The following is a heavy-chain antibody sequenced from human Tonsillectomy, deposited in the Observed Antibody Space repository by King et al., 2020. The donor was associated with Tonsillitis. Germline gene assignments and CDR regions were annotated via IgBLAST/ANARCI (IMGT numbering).Heavy chain of an antibody. V-gene: IGHV4-39*01. CDR3: ARIWGFCTTTSCPSNGLDV. CDR2: IKHSGKT. J-gene: IGHJ6*02. Sequence: QLQESGPGLVKPSETLSLTCTVSGGTISSSSYYWGWIRQPPGKGLEWIGSIKHSGKTYYNPSLIRRVTVSVDTSKNQFSLKLSSVTAADTAVYYGARIWGFCTTTSCPSNGLDVWGQGTTVTVS. D-gene: IGHD2-2*01. CDR1: GGTISSSSYY.